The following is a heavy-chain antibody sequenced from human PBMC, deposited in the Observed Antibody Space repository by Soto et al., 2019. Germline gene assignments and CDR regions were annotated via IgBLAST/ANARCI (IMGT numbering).Heavy chain of an antibody. CDR2: INHSGST. D-gene: IGHD4-17*01. CDR1: GGSFSGYY. J-gene: IGHJ4*02. Sequence: LSLTCAVYGGSFSGYYWSWIRQPPGKGLEWIGEINHSGSTNYNPSLKSRVTISVDTSKNQFSLKLSSVTAADTAVYYCARGRAAVSTGFDYWGQGTLVTVSS. V-gene: IGHV4-34*01. CDR3: ARGRAAVSTGFDY.